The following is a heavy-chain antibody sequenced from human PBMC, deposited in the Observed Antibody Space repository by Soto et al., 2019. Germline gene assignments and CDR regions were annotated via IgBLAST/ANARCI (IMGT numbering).Heavy chain of an antibody. CDR1: ERTFRNYA. V-gene: IGHV1-69*13. J-gene: IGHJ6*04. Sequence: SVKVSCKASERTFRNYAISWVRQAPGKEREWMGGIIPIFCTANYAQKFQDRVTITADDSTNTAYIEMSSLRSEDPGVYYRARDIHIAARPYCYDGMDAWGKGTRVTV. CDR2: IIPIFCTA. CDR3: ARDIHIAARPYCYDGMDA. D-gene: IGHD6-6*01.